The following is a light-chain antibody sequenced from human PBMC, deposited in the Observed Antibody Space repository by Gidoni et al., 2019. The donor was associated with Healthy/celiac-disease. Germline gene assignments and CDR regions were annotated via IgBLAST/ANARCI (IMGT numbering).Light chain of an antibody. V-gene: IGKV1-39*01. CDR1: QSISSY. CDR3: QQSYSTPAT. Sequence: DIQMNQSPSSLSASVGDRVTITCRASQSISSYLNWYQQRPGKAPKLLIYAASSLQSEVPSSFSGSGSGTDFTLTISSLQPEDFATYYCQQSYSTPATFGQWTKLEIK. J-gene: IGKJ2*01. CDR2: AAS.